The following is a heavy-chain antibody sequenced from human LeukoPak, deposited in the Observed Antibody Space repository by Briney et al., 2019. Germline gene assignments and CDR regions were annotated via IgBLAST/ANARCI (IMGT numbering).Heavy chain of an antibody. CDR3: AKDLASLYDAFDI. CDR2: IKGDGGRT. V-gene: IGHV3-43*02. Sequence: GGSLRLSCAASGFTFDDYAMDWVRQAPGKGLEWVSLIKGDGGRTFYADSVKGRFTISRDNSKNSLYLQMNSLRTEDTALYYCAKDLASLYDAFDIWGQGTMVTVSS. J-gene: IGHJ3*02. CDR1: GFTFDDYA. D-gene: IGHD2/OR15-2a*01.